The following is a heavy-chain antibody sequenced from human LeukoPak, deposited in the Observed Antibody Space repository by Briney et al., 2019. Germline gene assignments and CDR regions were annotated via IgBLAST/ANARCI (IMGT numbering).Heavy chain of an antibody. CDR2: ISAYNGNT. J-gene: IGHJ6*02. D-gene: IGHD3-10*01. CDR1: GYTFTSYG. Sequence: ASVKVSCKASGYTFTSYGISWVRQAPGQGLEWMGWISAYNGNTNYAQKLQGRVTMTTDTSTSTAYMELRSLRSDVTAVYYCARDLYRGPGPDYYYYGMDVWGQGTTVTVSS. CDR3: ARDLYRGPGPDYYYYGMDV. V-gene: IGHV1-18*01.